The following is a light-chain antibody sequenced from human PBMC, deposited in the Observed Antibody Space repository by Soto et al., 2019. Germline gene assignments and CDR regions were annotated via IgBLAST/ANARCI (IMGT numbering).Light chain of an antibody. Sequence: EIVMTQSPATLSVSPGERATLSCRASQSVSSNLAWYQQKPGQAPRLLIYGASTRATGITARFSGSGSGTAFTLTISSLQSEDFAVYYCQQYNNWPSWTFGQGTKVEIK. V-gene: IGKV3-15*01. CDR3: QQYNNWPSWT. CDR2: GAS. J-gene: IGKJ1*01. CDR1: QSVSSN.